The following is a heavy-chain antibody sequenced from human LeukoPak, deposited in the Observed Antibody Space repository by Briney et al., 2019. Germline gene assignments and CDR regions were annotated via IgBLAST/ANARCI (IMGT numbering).Heavy chain of an antibody. J-gene: IGHJ4*02. CDR3: AKDLIGYCTNGVCYFPDY. Sequence: GGSLRLSCAASGFTFSSYGMHWVRQAPGKGLEWVAVIWYDGSNKYYADSVKGRFTISRDNSKNTLYLQMNSLRAEDTAVYYCAKDLIGYCTNGVCYFPDYWGQGTLVTVSS. CDR1: GFTFSSYG. CDR2: IWYDGSNK. V-gene: IGHV3-33*06. D-gene: IGHD2-8*01.